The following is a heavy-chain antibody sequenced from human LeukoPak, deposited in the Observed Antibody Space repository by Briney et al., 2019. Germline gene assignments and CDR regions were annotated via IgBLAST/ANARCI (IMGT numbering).Heavy chain of an antibody. CDR2: INPNNGDT. V-gene: IGHV1-2*02. Sequence: GASVKASCKASGYTFTDYYIHWLRQAPGQGLEWMGCINPNNGDTNYAQKFQGRVTMTRDTSISTAYMELSRLRSDDTAVYYCARGSIVVVPAAINYYYGMDVWGQGTTVTVSS. J-gene: IGHJ6*02. CDR3: ARGSIVVVPAAINYYYGMDV. CDR1: GYTFTDYY. D-gene: IGHD2-2*01.